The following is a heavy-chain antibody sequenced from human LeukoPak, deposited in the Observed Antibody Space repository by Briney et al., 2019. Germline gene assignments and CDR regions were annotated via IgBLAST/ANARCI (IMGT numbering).Heavy chain of an antibody. CDR2: INHSGST. D-gene: IGHD1-26*01. CDR1: GGSVSSGSYY. Sequence: SETLSLTCTVPGGSVSSGSYYWSWIRQPPGKGLEWIGEINHSGSTNYNPFLKSRVTISVDTSKNQFSLKLSSVTAADTAVYYCARVVGATYYFDCWGQGTLVTVSS. V-gene: IGHV4-39*07. J-gene: IGHJ4*02. CDR3: ARVVGATYYFDC.